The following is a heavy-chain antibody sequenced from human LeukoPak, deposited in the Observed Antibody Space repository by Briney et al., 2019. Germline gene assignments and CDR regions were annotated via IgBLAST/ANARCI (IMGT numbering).Heavy chain of an antibody. Sequence: GESLKISCKGSGYSFTTYWIAWVRQMPGKGLEWMGFIHPGDSDTRYSPSFQGQVTISADKSISTAYLQWSSLKASDTAMHYCARHLGTAMVSPLGYWGQGTLVTVSS. CDR1: GYSFTTYW. D-gene: IGHD5-18*01. CDR3: ARHLGTAMVSPLGY. V-gene: IGHV5-51*01. J-gene: IGHJ4*02. CDR2: IHPGDSDT.